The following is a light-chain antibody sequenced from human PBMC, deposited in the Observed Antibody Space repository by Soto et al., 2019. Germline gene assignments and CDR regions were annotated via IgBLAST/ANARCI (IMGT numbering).Light chain of an antibody. CDR2: SNN. CDR3: AAWDDSLSGRRGV. V-gene: IGLV1-47*02. J-gene: IGLJ1*01. CDR1: SSNIGSNY. Sequence: QSVLTQPPSASGTPGQRVTISCSGSSSNIGSNYVYWYQQLPGTAPKLLIYSNNQRPSGVPDRFSGSKSGTSASLAISGLRSEDEADYYCAAWDDSLSGRRGVFVTGTKVTVL.